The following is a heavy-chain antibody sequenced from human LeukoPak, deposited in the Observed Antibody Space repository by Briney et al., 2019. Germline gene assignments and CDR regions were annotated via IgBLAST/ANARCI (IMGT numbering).Heavy chain of an antibody. D-gene: IGHD6-13*01. Sequence: GASVKVSCKASGYTFTGYYMHWVRQAPGQGLEWMGWINPNSGGTNYAQKFQGRVTMTRDTSISTAYMELSRLRSDDTAVYYCARAYSSSWYWFDPWGQGTLVTVYS. CDR2: INPNSGGT. J-gene: IGHJ5*02. CDR1: GYTFTGYY. CDR3: ARAYSSSWYWFDP. V-gene: IGHV1-2*02.